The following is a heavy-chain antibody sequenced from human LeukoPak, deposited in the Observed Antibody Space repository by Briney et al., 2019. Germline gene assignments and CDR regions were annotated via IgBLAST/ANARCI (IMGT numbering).Heavy chain of an antibody. Sequence: PSETLSLTCTVSGGSVSSGSYYGSWIRQPPGKGLEWIGYIYYSGSTNYNPSLKSRVTISVDTSKNQFSLKLSSVTAADTAVYYCATDSQLWSFDYWGQGTLVTVSS. CDR1: GGSVSSGSYY. J-gene: IGHJ4*02. CDR2: IYYSGST. V-gene: IGHV4-61*01. D-gene: IGHD5-18*01. CDR3: ATDSQLWSFDY.